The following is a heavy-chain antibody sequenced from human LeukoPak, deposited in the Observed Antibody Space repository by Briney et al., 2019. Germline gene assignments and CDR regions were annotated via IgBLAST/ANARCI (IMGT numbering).Heavy chain of an antibody. V-gene: IGHV1-69*04. CDR3: ARDLAWELLVLPLDAFDI. CDR1: GGTFSSYA. D-gene: IGHD1-26*01. CDR2: IIPILGIA. Sequence: SVKVSCKASGGTFSSYAISGVRQAPGQGLEWMGRIIPILGIANYAQKFQGRVTITADKSTSTAYLELSSLRSEDTAVYYCARDLAWELLVLPLDAFDIWGQGTMVTVSS. J-gene: IGHJ3*02.